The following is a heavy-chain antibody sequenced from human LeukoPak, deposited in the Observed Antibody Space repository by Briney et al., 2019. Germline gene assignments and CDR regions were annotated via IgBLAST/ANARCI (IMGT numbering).Heavy chain of an antibody. D-gene: IGHD6-13*01. J-gene: IGHJ6*03. CDR3: ARVPYSSSWAYYYYMDV. Sequence: PSETLSPTCTVSGGSISSYYWSWIRQPPGKGLEWIGYIYYSGSTNYNPSLKSRVTISVDTSKNQFSLKLSSVTAADTAVYHCARVPYSSSWAYYYYMDVWGKGTTVTVSS. CDR1: GGSISSYY. CDR2: IYYSGST. V-gene: IGHV4-59*01.